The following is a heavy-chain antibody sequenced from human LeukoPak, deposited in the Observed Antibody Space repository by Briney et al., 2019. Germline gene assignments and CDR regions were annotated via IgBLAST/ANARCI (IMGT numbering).Heavy chain of an antibody. D-gene: IGHD3-9*01. CDR3: ARESTPYYDILTGYYGYFDY. CDR1: VYTFTGYY. CDR2: INPNSGGT. J-gene: IGHJ4*02. V-gene: IGHV1-2*04. Sequence: ASVKVSCKASVYTFTGYYMHWVRQAPGQGLEWMGWINPNSGGTNYAQKFQGWVTMTRDTSISTAYMELSRLRSDDTAVYYCARESTPYYDILTGYYGYFDYWGQGTLVTVSS.